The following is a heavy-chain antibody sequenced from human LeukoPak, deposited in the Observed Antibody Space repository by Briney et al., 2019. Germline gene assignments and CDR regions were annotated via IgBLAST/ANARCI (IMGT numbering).Heavy chain of an antibody. J-gene: IGHJ4*02. CDR3: ARDARGTLGYFDS. Sequence: SVKVSCKASGGTFSSYASSWVRQAPGQGLEWMGGIIPIFGTPNYAQKFQGRVTITADKSTSTAYMELSSLRSDDTAIYYCARDARGTLGYFDSWGQGTLVTVSS. V-gene: IGHV1-69*06. D-gene: IGHD1-1*01. CDR1: GGTFSSYA. CDR2: IIPIFGTP.